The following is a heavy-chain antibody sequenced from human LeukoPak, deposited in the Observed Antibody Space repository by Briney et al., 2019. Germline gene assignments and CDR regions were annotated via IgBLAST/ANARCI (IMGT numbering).Heavy chain of an antibody. Sequence: SETLSLTCSVSGYSFSSGFYWGWIRQPPGKGLEWIGSIFHSGSTYYNPSLKSRVTISVDTSKNQFSLKLSSVTAADTAVYYCARRFRRVGQLANAFDIWGRGTMVTVSS. V-gene: IGHV4-38-2*02. CDR3: ARRFRRVGQLANAFDI. D-gene: IGHD2-2*01. CDR2: IFHSGST. J-gene: IGHJ3*02. CDR1: GYSFSSGFY.